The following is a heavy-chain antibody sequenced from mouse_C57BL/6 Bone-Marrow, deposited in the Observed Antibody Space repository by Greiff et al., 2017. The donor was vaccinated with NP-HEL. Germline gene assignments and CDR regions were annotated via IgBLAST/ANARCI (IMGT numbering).Heavy chain of an antibody. Sequence: LVESGASVKISCKASGYSFTSYYIHWVKQRPGQGLEWIGWIYPGSGNTKYNEKFKGKATLTADTSSSTAYMQLSSLTSEDSAVYYCASPLPYWGQGTTLTVSS. J-gene: IGHJ2*01. CDR3: ASPLPY. D-gene: IGHD6-1*01. V-gene: IGHV1-66*01. CDR2: IYPGSGNT. CDR1: GYSFTSYY.